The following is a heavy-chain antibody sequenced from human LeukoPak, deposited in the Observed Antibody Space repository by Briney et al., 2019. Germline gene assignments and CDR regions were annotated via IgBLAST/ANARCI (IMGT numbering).Heavy chain of an antibody. V-gene: IGHV1-18*04. CDR1: GYTFTGYF. CDR3: ARDQITMIVVVRDIDAFDI. Sequence: GASVKVSCKASGYTFTGYFIHWVRQAPGQGLEWMGWISAYNGNTNYAQKLQGRVTMTTDTSTSTAYMELRSLRSDDTAVYYCARDQITMIVVVRDIDAFDIWGQGTMVTVSS. CDR2: ISAYNGNT. D-gene: IGHD3-22*01. J-gene: IGHJ3*02.